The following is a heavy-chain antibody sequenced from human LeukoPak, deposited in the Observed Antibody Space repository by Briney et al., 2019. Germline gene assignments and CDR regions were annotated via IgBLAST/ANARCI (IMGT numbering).Heavy chain of an antibody. D-gene: IGHD3-22*01. Sequence: GGSLRLSCAASGFTFDDYGMSWVRQAPGKGLEWVSGINWNGGSTGYADSVKGRFTISRDNAKNSRYLQMNSLRAEDTALYYCARGYYYDSSGYYYWDYFDYWGQGTLVTVSS. CDR1: GFTFDDYG. J-gene: IGHJ4*02. V-gene: IGHV3-20*04. CDR2: INWNGGST. CDR3: ARGYYYDSSGYYYWDYFDY.